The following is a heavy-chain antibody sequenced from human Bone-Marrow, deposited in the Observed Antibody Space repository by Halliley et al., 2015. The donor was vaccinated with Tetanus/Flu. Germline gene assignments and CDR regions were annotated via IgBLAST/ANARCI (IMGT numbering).Heavy chain of an antibody. CDR1: GDTFTSYW. CDR3: ARQSRTDYEFWSGYYPYYFDY. CDR2: INPADSDT. D-gene: IGHD3-3*01. J-gene: IGHJ4*02. V-gene: IGHV5-51*01. Sequence: EVQLVQSGAEVKKPGESLKISCWASGDTFTSYWVAWVRQMPGKGLEWMGIINPADSDTRYSPSFQGQVTISVDKSISTAYLQWSSLKASDSAMYYCARQSRTDYEFWSGYYPYYFDYWGQGTLVTVSS.